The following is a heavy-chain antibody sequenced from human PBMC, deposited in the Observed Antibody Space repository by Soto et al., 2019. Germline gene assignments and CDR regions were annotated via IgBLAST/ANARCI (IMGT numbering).Heavy chain of an antibody. V-gene: IGHV4-59*01. CDR2: VYYSGST. J-gene: IGHJ3*02. D-gene: IGHD3-22*01. CDR3: ARGYYDSSGQSNTFDI. CDR1: GASISSSY. Sequence: TSETLSLTCTVSGASISSSYWSWIRQSPGKGPEWIGYVYYSGSTNYNPSLKSRVTISVDTSKNQFSLKLSSVTAADTAVYYCARGYYDSSGQSNTFDIWGQGTMVTVSS.